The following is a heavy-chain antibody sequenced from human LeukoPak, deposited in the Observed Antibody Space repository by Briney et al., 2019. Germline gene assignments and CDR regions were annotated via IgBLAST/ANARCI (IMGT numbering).Heavy chain of an antibody. CDR2: IIPIFGTA. D-gene: IGHD2-2*01. J-gene: IGHJ6*03. V-gene: IGHV1-69*13. CDR3: ARGIVVVPAAIGSFGYYYYMDV. Sequence: GASVKVSCKASGGTFSSYAISWVRQAPGQGLEWMGGIIPIFGTANYAQKFQGRVTITADESTSTAYMELSSLRSEDTAVYYCARGIVVVPAAIGSFGYYYYMDVWGKGTTVTISS. CDR1: GGTFSSYA.